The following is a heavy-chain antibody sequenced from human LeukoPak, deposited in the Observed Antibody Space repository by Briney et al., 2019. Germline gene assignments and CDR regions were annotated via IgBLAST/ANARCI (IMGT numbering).Heavy chain of an antibody. D-gene: IGHD6-19*01. CDR2: INPNSGGT. V-gene: IGHV1-2*02. CDR3: ARDFLVAGTSTY. CDR1: GYTFTGYY. J-gene: IGHJ4*02. Sequence: ASVKVSCKASGYTFTGYYIHWVRQAPGQGLEWMGWINPNSGGTKYAEKVQGRVTMTRDTSSSTAYMELGWLRFDDSAVYYCARDFLVAGTSTYWGQGTLVTVSS.